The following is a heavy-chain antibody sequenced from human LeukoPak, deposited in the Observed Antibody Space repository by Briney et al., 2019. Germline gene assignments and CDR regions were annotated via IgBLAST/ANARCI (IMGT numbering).Heavy chain of an antibody. Sequence: GASVKVSCKASGGTFSSYAISWVRQAPGQGLEWMGRIIPILGIANYAQKFQGRVTITADKSTSTAYMELSSLRSEDTAVYYCARGGDSSGWYASHLDYYYMDVWGKGTTVTVSS. CDR2: IIPILGIA. CDR3: ARGGDSSGWYASHLDYYYMDV. D-gene: IGHD6-19*01. V-gene: IGHV1-69*04. CDR1: GGTFSSYA. J-gene: IGHJ6*03.